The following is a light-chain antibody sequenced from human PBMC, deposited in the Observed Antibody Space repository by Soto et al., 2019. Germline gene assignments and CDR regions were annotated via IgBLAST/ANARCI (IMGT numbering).Light chain of an antibody. CDR1: SSDVGGYNF. V-gene: IGLV2-14*01. CDR3: TSYTSSSIFYV. J-gene: IGLJ1*01. Sequence: QSALTQAPAVSGSPGQSITISCTGTSSDVGGYNFVSWFQHHPGKAPKVMIYEVSNRPSGVSNRFSGPKSGNTASLTISGLQAEDEADYYCTSYTSSSIFYVFGTGTKVTVL. CDR2: EVS.